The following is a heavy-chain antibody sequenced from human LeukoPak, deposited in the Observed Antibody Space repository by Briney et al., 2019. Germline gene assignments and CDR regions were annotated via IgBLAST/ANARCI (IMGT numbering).Heavy chain of an antibody. V-gene: IGHV4-59*01. CDR3: ARDKDSGWYGAFDY. Sequence: SETLSLTCTVSGGSISSYYWSWIRQPPGKGLEWIGYIYYSGGTNYNPSLKSRVTISVDTSKNQFSLKLSSVTAADTAVYYCARDKDSGWYGAFDYWGQGTLVTVSS. D-gene: IGHD6-19*01. J-gene: IGHJ4*02. CDR2: IYYSGGT. CDR1: GGSISSYY.